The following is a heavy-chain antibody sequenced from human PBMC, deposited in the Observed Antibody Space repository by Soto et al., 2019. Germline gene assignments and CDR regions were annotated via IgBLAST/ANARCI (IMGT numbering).Heavy chain of an antibody. CDR1: GYTFGNFG. CDR3: ARDVPATAAFLWDF. D-gene: IGHD3-3*02. Sequence: GAVVRKPGASVKVSCRGSGYTFGNFGISWLREAPGQGLEWMGWISAYNGNTHYAQRLQGRVTLTTDTSRSTGYMELRSLTPDDTAVYFCARDVPATAAFLWDFWGQGTLVTVSS. CDR2: ISAYNGNT. J-gene: IGHJ4*02. V-gene: IGHV1-18*04.